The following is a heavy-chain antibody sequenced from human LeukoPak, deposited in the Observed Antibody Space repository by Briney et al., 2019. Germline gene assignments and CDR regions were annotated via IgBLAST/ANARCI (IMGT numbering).Heavy chain of an antibody. J-gene: IGHJ6*04. Sequence: GASVKVSCRASGGTFSSYAISWVRQAPGQGLEWXXXXXXXFGTANYAQKFQGRVTITADESTSTAYMELSSLRSEDTAVYYCARDFPDCSSTSCSPSYYYGMDVWGKGTTVTVSS. CDR3: ARDFPDCSSTSCSPSYYYGMDV. CDR1: GGTFSSYA. D-gene: IGHD2-2*01. CDR2: XXXXFGTA. V-gene: IGHV1-69*13.